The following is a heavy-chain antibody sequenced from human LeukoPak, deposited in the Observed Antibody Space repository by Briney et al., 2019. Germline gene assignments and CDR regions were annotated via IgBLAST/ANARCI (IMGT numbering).Heavy chain of an antibody. CDR3: ARGSGWYVYYYMDV. Sequence: ASVKVSCKASGYTFTSYDINWVRQATGQGLEWMGWMNPNSGNTGYAQKFRGRVTVTRNTSISTAYMELSSLRSEDTAVYYCARGSGWYVYYYMDVWGKGTTVTISS. V-gene: IGHV1-8*01. CDR2: MNPNSGNT. J-gene: IGHJ6*03. CDR1: GYTFTSYD. D-gene: IGHD6-19*01.